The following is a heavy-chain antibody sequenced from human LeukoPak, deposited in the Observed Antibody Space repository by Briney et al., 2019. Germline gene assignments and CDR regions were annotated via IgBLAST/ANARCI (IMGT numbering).Heavy chain of an antibody. D-gene: IGHD5/OR15-5a*01. CDR2: ISYDGSNK. V-gene: IGHV3-30-3*01. CDR1: GFTFSSYA. Sequence: PGGSLRLSCAASGFTFSSYAMHWVRQAPGKGLEWVAVISYDGSNKYYADSVKGRFTISRDNSKNTLYLQMNSLRAEDTAVYYCASVSSVYWGQGTLVTVSS. J-gene: IGHJ4*02. CDR3: ASVSSVY.